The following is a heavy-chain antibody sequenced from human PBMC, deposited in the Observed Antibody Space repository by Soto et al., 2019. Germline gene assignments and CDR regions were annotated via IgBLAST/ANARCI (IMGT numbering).Heavy chain of an antibody. CDR3: TRDGDKPQFTTRVVVAFDI. CDR2: IRSKAYGGTT. V-gene: IGHV3-49*03. Sequence: GGSLRLSCTASGFTFGDYAMSWFRQAPGKGLEWVGFIRSKAYGGTTEYAASVKGRFTISRDDSKSIAYLQMNSLKTEDTAVYYCTRDGDKPQFTTRVVVAFDIWGQGTMVTVSS. D-gene: IGHD1-1*01. CDR1: GFTFGDYA. J-gene: IGHJ3*02.